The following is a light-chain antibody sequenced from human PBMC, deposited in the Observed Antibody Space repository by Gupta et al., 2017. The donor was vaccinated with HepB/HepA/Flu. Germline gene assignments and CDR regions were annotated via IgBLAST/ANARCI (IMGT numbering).Light chain of an antibody. J-gene: IGKJ4*01. Sequence: DIQLTQSPSFLSASVGDRVTITCRASQGISSYLAWYQQKPGKAPKLLIYAASTFQIGVTSRFSGSGSGIEFTLTISSLQPEDFATYYCQQLNSYPWHTFGGGTKVEIK. CDR1: QGISSY. CDR3: QQLNSYPWHT. CDR2: AAS. V-gene: IGKV1-9*01.